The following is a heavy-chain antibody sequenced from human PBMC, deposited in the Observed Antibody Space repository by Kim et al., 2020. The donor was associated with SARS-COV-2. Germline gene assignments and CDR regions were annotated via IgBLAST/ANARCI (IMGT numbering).Heavy chain of an antibody. D-gene: IGHD1-26*01. J-gene: IGHJ3*02. Sequence: SETLSLTCTVSGGSISSSSYYWGWIRQPPGKGLEWIGSIYYSGSTYYNPSLKSRVTISVDTSKNQFSLKLSSVTAADTAVYYCARHLALTPWEPTDAFDIWGQGTMVTVSS. CDR1: GGSISSSSYY. V-gene: IGHV4-39*01. CDR3: ARHLALTPWEPTDAFDI. CDR2: IYYSGST.